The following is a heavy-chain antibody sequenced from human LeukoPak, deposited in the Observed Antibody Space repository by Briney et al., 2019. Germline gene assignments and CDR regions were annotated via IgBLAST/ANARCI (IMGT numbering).Heavy chain of an antibody. CDR3: ARDVNFWSGQRYFDY. D-gene: IGHD3-3*01. J-gene: IGHJ4*02. V-gene: IGHV1-69*05. CDR2: IIPIFGTA. CDR1: GGTFSSYA. Sequence: ASVKVSCKASGGTFSSYAISWVRQAPGQGLEWMGGIIPIFGTANYAQKFQGRVTITTDESTSTAYMELSSLRSEDTAVYYCARDVNFWSGQRYFDYWGQGTLVTVSS.